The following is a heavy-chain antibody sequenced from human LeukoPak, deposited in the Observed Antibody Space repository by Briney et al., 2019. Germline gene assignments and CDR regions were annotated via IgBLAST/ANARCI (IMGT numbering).Heavy chain of an antibody. CDR2: ISSSSSYI. CDR3: ARVFFGEELGGYYYYYYMDV. D-gene: IGHD7-27*01. CDR1: GFTFSSYS. Sequence: PGGSLRLSCAASGFTFSSYSMNLVRQAPGKGLEWVSSISSSSSYIYYADSVKGRFTISRDNAKNSLYLQMNSLRAEDTAVYYCARVFFGEELGGYYYYYYMDVWGKGTTVTVSS. J-gene: IGHJ6*03. V-gene: IGHV3-21*01.